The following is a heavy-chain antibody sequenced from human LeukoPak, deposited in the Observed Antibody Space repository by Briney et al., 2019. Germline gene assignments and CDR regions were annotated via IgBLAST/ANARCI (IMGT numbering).Heavy chain of an antibody. Sequence: GGSLRLSCAASGFTFSSYWMGWVRQAPGKGLEWVANIKQDGSEKYYVDSVKGRFTISRDNAKNSLYLQMNSLRAEDTAVYYCARDASITGTPLDYWGQGTLVTVSS. D-gene: IGHD1-7*01. V-gene: IGHV3-7*01. CDR3: ARDASITGTPLDY. J-gene: IGHJ4*02. CDR2: IKQDGSEK. CDR1: GFTFSSYW.